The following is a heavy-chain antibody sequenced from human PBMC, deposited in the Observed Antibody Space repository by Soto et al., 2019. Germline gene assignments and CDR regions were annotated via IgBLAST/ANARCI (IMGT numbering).Heavy chain of an antibody. Sequence: GGSLRLSCAASGFTVTNNYMNWFRQAPGKGLEWVGLIRSRAYTGTTEYAASARGRFTISRDDSQSIAYLQMDSLKAEDTAVYFCTRDLPGRASFDSWGQGTLVTVSS. J-gene: IGHJ4*02. CDR1: GFTVTNNY. D-gene: IGHD6-13*01. V-gene: IGHV3-49*03. CDR2: IRSRAYTGTT. CDR3: TRDLPGRASFDS.